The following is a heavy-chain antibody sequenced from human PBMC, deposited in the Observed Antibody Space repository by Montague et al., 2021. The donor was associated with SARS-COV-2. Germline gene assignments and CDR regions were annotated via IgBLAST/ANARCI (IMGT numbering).Heavy chain of an antibody. CDR3: AREYSSGVYFDY. CDR2: IXWDDDK. J-gene: IGHJ4*02. Sequence: VKPTQTLTLTCTFSGFSLSTSGMCVSWIRQPPGKALEWLARIXWDDDKYYSTSLKIRLTISKDTSKNQVVLTMTNMDPVDTATYYCAREYSSGVYFDYWGQGTLVTVSS. V-gene: IGHV2-70*11. D-gene: IGHD6-19*01. CDR1: GFSLSTSGMC.